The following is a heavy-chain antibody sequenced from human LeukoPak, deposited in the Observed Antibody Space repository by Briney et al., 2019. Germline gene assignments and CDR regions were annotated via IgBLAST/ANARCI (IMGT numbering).Heavy chain of an antibody. CDR1: GFTFSSYG. V-gene: IGHV3-30*18. J-gene: IGHJ4*02. CDR2: ISYDGSNK. D-gene: IGHD2-15*01. CDR3: AKGVGHFDY. Sequence: PGGSLRLSCAASGFTFSSYGMHWVRQAPGKGLEWVAVISYDGSNKYYADSVKGRFTISRDNSKNTLYLQMNSLRAEDTAVYYCAKGVGHFDYWGQGTLVTVSS.